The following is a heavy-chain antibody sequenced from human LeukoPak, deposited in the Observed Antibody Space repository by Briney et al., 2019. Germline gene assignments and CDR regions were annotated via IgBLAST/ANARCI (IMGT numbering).Heavy chain of an antibody. D-gene: IGHD3-22*01. J-gene: IGHJ4*02. Sequence: GRSLRLSCAASGFTFSSYAMHWVRQAPGKGLEWVAVISYDGSSKYYADSVKGRFTISRDNSKNTLYLQMNSLRAEDTAVYYCARAPYDSSGISFDYWGQGTLVTVSS. CDR2: ISYDGSSK. CDR1: GFTFSSYA. CDR3: ARAPYDSSGISFDY. V-gene: IGHV3-30-3*01.